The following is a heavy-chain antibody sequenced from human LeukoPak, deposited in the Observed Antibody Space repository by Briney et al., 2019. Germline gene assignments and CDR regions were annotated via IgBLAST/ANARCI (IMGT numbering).Heavy chain of an antibody. CDR2: INHSGST. J-gene: IGHJ4*02. CDR3: ARGGIRFLERRRFDY. V-gene: IGHV4-34*01. Sequence: PSETLSLTCAVYGGSFSGHYWSWIRQPPGKGLEWIGEINHSGSTNYNPSLKSRVTISVDTSKNQFSLKLSSVTAADTAVYYCARGGIRFLERRRFDYWGQGTLVTVSS. CDR1: GGSFSGHY. D-gene: IGHD3-3*01.